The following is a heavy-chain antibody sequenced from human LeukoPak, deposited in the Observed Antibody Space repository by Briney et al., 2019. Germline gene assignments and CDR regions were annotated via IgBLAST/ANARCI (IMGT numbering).Heavy chain of an antibody. Sequence: SETLSLTCTVSSGSISSYYWSWIRQPPGKGLEWIGYIYYSGSTNYNPSLKSRVTISVDTSKNQFSLKLSSVTAADTAVYYCARAEVVGAHLRSGYFQHWGQGTLVIVSS. CDR3: ARAEVVGAHLRSGYFQH. V-gene: IGHV4-59*01. J-gene: IGHJ1*01. CDR1: SGSISSYY. D-gene: IGHD1-26*01. CDR2: IYYSGST.